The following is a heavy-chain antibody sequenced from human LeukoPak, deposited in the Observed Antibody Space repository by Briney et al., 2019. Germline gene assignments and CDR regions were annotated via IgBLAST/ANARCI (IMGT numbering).Heavy chain of an antibody. CDR3: ARDGGSGWYGY. CDR2: IHTSGST. D-gene: IGHD6-19*01. Sequence: SETLSLTCTVSGGSISGYYWSWMRQPAGKGLEWIGRIHTSGSTKYSASLKSRVTMSVDTSKNQFSLKLSPVTAADTAVYYCARDGGSGWYGYWGQGTLVTVSS. CDR1: GGSISGYY. J-gene: IGHJ4*02. V-gene: IGHV4-4*07.